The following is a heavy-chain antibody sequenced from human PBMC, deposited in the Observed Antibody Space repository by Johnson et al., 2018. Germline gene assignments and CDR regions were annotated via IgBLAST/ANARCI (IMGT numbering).Heavy chain of an antibody. CDR3: ARRNPNYHRHYYYGMDV. V-gene: IGHV1-69*12. Sequence: QVQLVQSGAEVKKPGSSVKVSCKASGVTFSSYAISWVRQAPGQGLEWMGGIIPIFGTANYAQKFQGRVTITADESTSTSYMELSSLRSEDTAVYYRARRNPNYHRHYYYGMDVWGQGTTGTVSS. J-gene: IGHJ6*02. D-gene: IGHD5-24*01. CDR1: GVTFSSYA. CDR2: IIPIFGTA.